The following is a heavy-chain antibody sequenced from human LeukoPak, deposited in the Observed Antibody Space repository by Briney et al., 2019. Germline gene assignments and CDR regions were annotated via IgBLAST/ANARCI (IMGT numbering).Heavy chain of an antibody. CDR1: GFTVSSNY. J-gene: IGHJ4*02. Sequence: GGSLRLSCAASGFTVSSNYMSWVRQAPGKGLEWVSVIYSGGSTYYADSVKGRFTISRDNSKNTLYLQMNGLRAEDTAVYYCARVPFDSRGYGYFDYWGQGTLVTVSS. D-gene: IGHD3-22*01. V-gene: IGHV3-53*01. CDR2: IYSGGST. CDR3: ARVPFDSRGYGYFDY.